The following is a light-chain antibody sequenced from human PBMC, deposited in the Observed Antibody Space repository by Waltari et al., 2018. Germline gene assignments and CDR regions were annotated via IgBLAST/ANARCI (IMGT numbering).Light chain of an antibody. CDR2: DVV. J-gene: IGLJ1*01. V-gene: IGLV2-14*03. Sequence: SALPQPASVSGSPGQSITISCTGTRSDFSLFDYVSWYQQRPGQVPRLIIYDVVKRRSGVSNRFSGSMSGYTATLTISGLQAEDEADYYCCSYTSSDTYVFGSGTTVTVL. CDR1: RSDFSLFDY. CDR3: CSYTSSDTYV.